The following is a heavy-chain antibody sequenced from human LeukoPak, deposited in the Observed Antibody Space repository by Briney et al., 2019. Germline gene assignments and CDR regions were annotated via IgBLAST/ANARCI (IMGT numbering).Heavy chain of an antibody. J-gene: IGHJ3*02. CDR1: GGSFSGYY. CDR3: ASRRGYSYGWGI. D-gene: IGHD5-18*01. V-gene: IGHV4-34*01. CDR2: INHSGST. Sequence: SETLSLTCAVYGGSFSGYYWSWIRQPPGKGLEWIGEINHSGSTNYNPSLKSRVTISVDTSKNQFSLKLSSVTAADTAVYYCASRRGYSYGWGIWGQGTMATVSS.